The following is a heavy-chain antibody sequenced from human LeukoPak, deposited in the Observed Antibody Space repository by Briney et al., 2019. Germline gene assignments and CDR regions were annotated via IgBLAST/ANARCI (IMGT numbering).Heavy chain of an antibody. CDR1: GDSISSYY. D-gene: IGHD3-10*01. CDR2: IYYSGST. V-gene: IGHV4-59*01. J-gene: IGHJ6*02. CDR3: ARGGSAQYYYYYGMDV. Sequence: SETLSLTCTVSGDSISSYYWSWIRQPPGKGLEWIGYIYYSGSTNYNPSLKSRVTISVDTSKNQFSLKLSSVTAADTAVYYCARGGSAQYYYYYGMDVWGQGTTVTVSS.